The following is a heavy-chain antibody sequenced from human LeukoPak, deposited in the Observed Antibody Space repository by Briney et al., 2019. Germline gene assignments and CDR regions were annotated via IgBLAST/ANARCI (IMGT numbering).Heavy chain of an antibody. Sequence: GGSLRLSCAASGFTFSSYWMSWVRQAPGKGLEWVSAISGSGGSTYYADSVKGRFTISRDNSKNTLYLQMNSLRAGETAVYYCAKDGSSIVGATTGFEYWGQGTLVTVSS. D-gene: IGHD1-26*01. CDR2: ISGSGGST. J-gene: IGHJ4*02. CDR1: GFTFSSYW. V-gene: IGHV3-23*01. CDR3: AKDGSSIVGATTGFEY.